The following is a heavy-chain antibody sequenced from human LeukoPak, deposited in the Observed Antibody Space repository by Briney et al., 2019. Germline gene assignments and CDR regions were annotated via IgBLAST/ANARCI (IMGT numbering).Heavy chain of an antibody. D-gene: IGHD5-18*01. J-gene: IGHJ4*02. CDR3: ARHGGYSYGQEIDY. CDR2: MYYSGST. Sequence: SETLSLTCTVSGGSIRSSSYYWGWIRQPPGKGLEWIGSMYYSGSTYYNPSLKSRVTISVDTSKNQFSLKLSSVTAADTAVYYCARHGGYSYGQEIDYWGQGTLVTVSS. CDR1: GGSIRSSSYY. V-gene: IGHV4-39*01.